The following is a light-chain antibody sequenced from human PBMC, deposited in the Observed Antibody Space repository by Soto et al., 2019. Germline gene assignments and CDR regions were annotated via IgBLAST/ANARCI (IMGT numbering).Light chain of an antibody. Sequence: EIVLTQSPGTQSLSPGERVTLSCRASQSVSSTYLAWYQQKPGQAPRLLIYGASTRATGIPDRFSGSGSGTDFTLTISRLEPEDFAVYFCQRYGSSLITFGQGTRLEIK. CDR2: GAS. CDR1: QSVSSTY. J-gene: IGKJ5*01. V-gene: IGKV3-20*01. CDR3: QRYGSSLIT.